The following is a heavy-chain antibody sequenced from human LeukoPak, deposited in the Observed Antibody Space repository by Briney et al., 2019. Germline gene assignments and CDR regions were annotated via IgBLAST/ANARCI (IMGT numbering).Heavy chain of an antibody. CDR3: AKEVDCPSDCLFFHS. CDR2: INRRGHT. V-gene: IGHV3-43*01. D-gene: IGHD2-21*02. CDR1: GFTLDRFT. J-gene: IGHJ4*02. Sequence: GGSLRLSCEASGFTLDRFTIHWVRQTPGKGLEWVSLINRRGHTFYADSVKGRFTISRDNSRNSVFLQMNSLRPEDTALYHCAKEVDCPSDCLFFHSWGQGTLVTVSS.